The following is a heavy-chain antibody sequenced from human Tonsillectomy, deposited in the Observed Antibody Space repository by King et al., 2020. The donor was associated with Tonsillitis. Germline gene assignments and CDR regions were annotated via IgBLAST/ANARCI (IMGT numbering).Heavy chain of an antibody. D-gene: IGHD3-10*01. CDR3: ARRLREGGSNYYFDY. Sequence: QLQESGPGLVKPSETLSLTCTVSGDSISGDTYYWAWIRQPPGKGLEWIGTTYYTGSTYYSPSLKSRVSISVDTSKNQFSLKLNSVTAADTAVYYCARRLREGGSNYYFDYWGQGTLVTVSS. V-gene: IGHV4-39*01. J-gene: IGHJ4*02. CDR2: TYYTGST. CDR1: GDSISGDTYY.